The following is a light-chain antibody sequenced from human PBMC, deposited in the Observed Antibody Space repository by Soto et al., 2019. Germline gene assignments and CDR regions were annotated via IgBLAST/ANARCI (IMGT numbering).Light chain of an antibody. V-gene: IGKV3-15*01. CDR3: QESRSALWGT. CDR1: QSVSSN. CDR2: GAS. Sequence: EIVMTQSPATLSVSPGERATLSCRASQSVSSNLAWYQQKPGQAPRLLIYGASTRATGIPARFSGSGSGTDFTLTISGLQPEDSATYYCQESRSALWGTCGQGTKVDIK. J-gene: IGKJ1*01.